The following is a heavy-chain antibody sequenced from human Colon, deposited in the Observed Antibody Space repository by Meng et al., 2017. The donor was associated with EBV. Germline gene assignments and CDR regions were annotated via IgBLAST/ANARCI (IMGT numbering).Heavy chain of an antibody. CDR1: GGSFSGYY. V-gene: IGHV4-34*01. CDR2: INHSGST. J-gene: IGHJ4*02. D-gene: IGHD5-18*01. Sequence: QVQLQQWGAGLLKPSEPLSLTCAVYGGSFSGYYWTWIRQAPGKGLEWIGEINHSGSTNYNPSLKSRVTISVDTSNNQFSLKLKSVTAADTAVYYCVRYSYGFDDWGQGTLVTVSS. CDR3: VRYSYGFDD.